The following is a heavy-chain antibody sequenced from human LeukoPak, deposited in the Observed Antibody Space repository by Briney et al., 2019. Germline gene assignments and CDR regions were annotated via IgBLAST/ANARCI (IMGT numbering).Heavy chain of an antibody. J-gene: IGHJ1*01. CDR3: ASDARTTVN. CDR2: ISSSSGFI. V-gene: IGHV3-21*01. CDR1: GFTFSSYA. Sequence: GGSLRLSCAASGFTFSSYAMSWVRQAPGKGLEWVSSISSSSGFIYYADSVKGRFTISRDNAENSLYLQMKSLRAEDTAVYYCASDARTTVNWGQGTLVTVSS. D-gene: IGHD4-17*01.